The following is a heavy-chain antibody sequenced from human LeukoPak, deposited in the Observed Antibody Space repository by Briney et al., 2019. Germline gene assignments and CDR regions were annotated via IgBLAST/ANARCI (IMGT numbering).Heavy chain of an antibody. Sequence: GGSLRLSCAASGFTFSSYAMSWVRQAPGKGLEWVSAISGSGGSTYYADSVKGRFTISRDNSKNTLYLQMNSLRAEDTAVYYCAKERDFWSDYSEYFQHWGQGTLVTVSS. V-gene: IGHV3-23*01. CDR2: ISGSGGST. D-gene: IGHD3-3*01. CDR3: AKERDFWSDYSEYFQH. J-gene: IGHJ1*01. CDR1: GFTFSSYA.